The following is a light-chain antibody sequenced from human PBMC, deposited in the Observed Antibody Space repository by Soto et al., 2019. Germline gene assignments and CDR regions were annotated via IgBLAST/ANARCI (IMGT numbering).Light chain of an antibody. CDR1: SSDVGGYNY. Sequence: QSVLTQPRSVSGSPGQSVTISCTGTSSDVGGYNYVSRYQQHPGKAPKLMIYDVSKRPSGVPDRFSGSKSGNTASLTISGLQPEDEADYYCCSYAGSSYVFGTGTKLTVL. J-gene: IGLJ1*01. CDR3: CSYAGSSYV. CDR2: DVS. V-gene: IGLV2-11*01.